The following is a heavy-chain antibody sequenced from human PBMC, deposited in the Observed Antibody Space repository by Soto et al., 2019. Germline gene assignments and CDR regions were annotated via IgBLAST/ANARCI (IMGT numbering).Heavy chain of an antibody. V-gene: IGHV3-23*01. Sequence: EVQLLESGGGLVQPGGSLRLSCAASGFTFATYTMSWVRQTPGKGLEWVSAITGSDGRTYYADSVKGRFTISRDNSKNTLYLQMSILGAEDTAGYYCAKNSAATIRVGFDYWGQGALVTVSS. CDR1: GFTFATYT. J-gene: IGHJ4*02. CDR2: ITGSDGRT. CDR3: AKNSAATIRVGFDY. D-gene: IGHD5-12*01.